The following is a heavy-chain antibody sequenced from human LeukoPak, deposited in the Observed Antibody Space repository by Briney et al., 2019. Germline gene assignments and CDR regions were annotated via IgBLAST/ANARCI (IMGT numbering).Heavy chain of an antibody. CDR1: GGSISSSSYY. V-gene: IGHV4-39*01. Sequence: SETLSLTCTVSGGSISSSSYYWGWIRQPPGKGLEWIGSIYYSGSTYYNPSLKSRVTISVDTSKHQFSLKLSTVTPADAAVYYCAGHDVEATYFDYWGQGTLVTVSS. D-gene: IGHD1-26*01. CDR3: AGHDVEATYFDY. CDR2: IYYSGST. J-gene: IGHJ4*02.